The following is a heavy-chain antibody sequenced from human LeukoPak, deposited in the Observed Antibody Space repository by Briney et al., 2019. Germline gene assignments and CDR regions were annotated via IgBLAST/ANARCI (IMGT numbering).Heavy chain of an antibody. Sequence: SETLSLTCTVPGGSISSFYWSWIRQPAGKGLEWIGRGFASGSTIYNPSLKSRVTISVDESKNQFSLELKSVTAADTAVYYCARHDYSNYVRHWGQGTLITVSS. D-gene: IGHD4-11*01. J-gene: IGHJ4*02. CDR2: GFASGST. CDR1: GGSISSFY. CDR3: ARHDYSNYVRH. V-gene: IGHV4-4*07.